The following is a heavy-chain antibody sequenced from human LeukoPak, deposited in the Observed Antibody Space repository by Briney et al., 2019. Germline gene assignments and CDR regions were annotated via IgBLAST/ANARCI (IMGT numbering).Heavy chain of an antibody. CDR3: ARTTVPPAGAFDI. D-gene: IGHD4-17*01. V-gene: IGHV1-69*04. Sequence: GASVKVSCKASGGTFSSYAISWVRQAPGQGLEWMGRIIPILGIANYAQKFQGRVTITADKSTSTAYMELSSLRSEDTAVYYCARTTVPPAGAFDIWGQGTVVTVSS. J-gene: IGHJ3*02. CDR1: GGTFSSYA. CDR2: IIPILGIA.